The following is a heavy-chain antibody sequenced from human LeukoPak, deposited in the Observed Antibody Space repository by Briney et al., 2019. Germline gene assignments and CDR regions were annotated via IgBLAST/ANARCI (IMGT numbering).Heavy chain of an antibody. D-gene: IGHD6-19*01. V-gene: IGHV4-30-2*01. CDR2: IYHSGST. CDR3: ASGIAVAGEDY. CDR1: GGSISSSGYY. Sequence: SETLSLTCTVSGGSISSSGYYWSWIRQPPGKGLEWIGYIYHSGSTYYNPSLKSRVTISVDKSKNQFSLKLSSVTAADTAVYYCASGIAVAGEDYWGQGTLVTVSS. J-gene: IGHJ4*02.